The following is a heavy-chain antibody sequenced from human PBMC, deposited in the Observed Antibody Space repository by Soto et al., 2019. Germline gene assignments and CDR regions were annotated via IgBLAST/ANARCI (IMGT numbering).Heavy chain of an antibody. J-gene: IGHJ4*02. CDR3: ARGSLAARADY. D-gene: IGHD6-6*01. V-gene: IGHV1-18*04. Sequence: GSVKVSFKASGYTFTSYCISWVRQAPGQGLEWMGWISGYNGNINYAQKLQGRVTMTTDTSTSTAYMELRSLRSDDTAVYYCARGSLAARADYWGQGTLVTVSS. CDR2: ISGYNGNI. CDR1: GYTFTSYC.